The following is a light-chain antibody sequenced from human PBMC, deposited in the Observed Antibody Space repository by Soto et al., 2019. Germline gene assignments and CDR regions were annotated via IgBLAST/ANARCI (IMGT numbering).Light chain of an antibody. CDR2: DAS. J-gene: IGKJ2*01. CDR3: QQYDNLYT. V-gene: IGKV1-33*01. Sequence: DIQMTQSPSSLSASVGDRVTITCQASQDISNYLNWYQQKPGKAPKLLIYDASNLETGVPSRFSGSGSGIDFTFTFSRLQPEDIATYFCQQYDNLYTFGQGTKLEIK. CDR1: QDISNY.